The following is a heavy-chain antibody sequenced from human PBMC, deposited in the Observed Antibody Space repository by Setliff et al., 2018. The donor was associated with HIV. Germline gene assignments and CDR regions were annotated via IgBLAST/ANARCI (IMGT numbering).Heavy chain of an antibody. Sequence: PSETLSLTCTVSGGSISSSSYYWGWIRQPPGKGLEWIGSIYYSGSTYYNPSLKSRVTISVDTSRNQFSLKLSSVTAADTAVYYCARRIAPGWWGGNSGDAFDLWGQGTMVTVSS. CDR3: ARRIAPGWWGGNSGDAFDL. V-gene: IGHV4-39*01. D-gene: IGHD2-21*02. J-gene: IGHJ3*01. CDR1: GGSISSSSYY. CDR2: IYYSGST.